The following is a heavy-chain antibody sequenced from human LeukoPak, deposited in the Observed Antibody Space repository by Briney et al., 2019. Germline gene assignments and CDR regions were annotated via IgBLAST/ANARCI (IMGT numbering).Heavy chain of an antibody. CDR1: EFMFSTYP. Sequence: GGSLRLSCAASEFMFSTYPMHWVRQAPGKGLEWGAFISNDGGNKYYVDPVKGRFTISRHNSRGTLFLQMNSLRVEDTAVYYCAREMYSSSWYDGYLVYWGQGTLVTVSS. CDR3: AREMYSSSWYDGYLVY. J-gene: IGHJ4*02. V-gene: IGHV3-30-3*01. CDR2: ISNDGGNK. D-gene: IGHD6-13*01.